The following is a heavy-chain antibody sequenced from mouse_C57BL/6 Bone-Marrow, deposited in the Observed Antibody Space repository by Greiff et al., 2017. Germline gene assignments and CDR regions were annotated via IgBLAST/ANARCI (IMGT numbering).Heavy chain of an antibody. J-gene: IGHJ3*01. CDR1: GFTFSSYG. CDR3: ARRYYDGYYVWFAY. CDR2: ISSGGSYT. D-gene: IGHD2-3*01. V-gene: IGHV5-6*01. Sequence: EVPLVESGGDLVKPGGSLTLSCAASGFTFSSYGMSWVRQTPDKRLEWVATISSGGSYTYYPDSVKGRFTISRDNAKHTLYLQMSSLKSEDTAMYYCARRYYDGYYVWFAYWGQGTLVTVSA.